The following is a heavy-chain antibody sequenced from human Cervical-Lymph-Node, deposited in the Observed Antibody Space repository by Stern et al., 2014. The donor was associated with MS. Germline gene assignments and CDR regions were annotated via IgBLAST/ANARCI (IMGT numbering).Heavy chain of an antibody. CDR2: IYWDDEK. CDR3: AHRPMETLGRPFDY. V-gene: IGHV2-5*02. Sequence: QVTLRESGPTVVKPTQTLTLTCTFSGFSLTTSGVAVGWIRQPPGKALEWLGLIYWDDEKRYSPSLRSRLTLTKDTSKNQVVLTMINMDPMDTATYYCAHRPMETLGRPFDYWGQGTLVTVSS. D-gene: IGHD1-1*01. CDR1: GFSLTTSGVA. J-gene: IGHJ4*02.